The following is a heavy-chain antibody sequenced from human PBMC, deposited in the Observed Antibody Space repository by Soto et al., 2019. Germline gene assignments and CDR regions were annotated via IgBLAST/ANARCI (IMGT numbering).Heavy chain of an antibody. Sequence: PGGSLRLSCAASGFTFSSYGMHWVRQAPGKGLEWVAVIWYDGSNKYYADSVKGRFTISRDNSKNTLYLQMNSLRAEDTAVYYCARDRLGGKVHFDIWGQGTMVTV. CDR1: GFTFSSYG. D-gene: IGHD2-15*01. J-gene: IGHJ3*02. CDR2: IWYDGSNK. CDR3: ARDRLGGKVHFDI. V-gene: IGHV3-33*01.